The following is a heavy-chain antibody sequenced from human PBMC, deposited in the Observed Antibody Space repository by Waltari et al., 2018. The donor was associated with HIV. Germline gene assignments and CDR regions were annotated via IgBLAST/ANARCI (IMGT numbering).Heavy chain of an antibody. CDR3: ARVVASAGLRFDR. CDR2: IDYTGRA. CDR1: GDSVGSGSSY. J-gene: IGHJ5*02. D-gene: IGHD2-21*01. V-gene: IGHV4-61*03. Sequence: QVQLQESGPGLVKPSETLALTCSVSGDSVGSGSSYWSWMRQPPGKGREWIGNIDYTGRANYNPSLKTRVTISADTSKNHLSLKLTSVTAGDTAIYYCARVVASAGLRFDRWGQGSLVTVSS.